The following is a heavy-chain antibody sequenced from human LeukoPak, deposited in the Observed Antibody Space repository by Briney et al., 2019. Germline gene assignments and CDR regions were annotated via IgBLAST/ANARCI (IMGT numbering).Heavy chain of an antibody. V-gene: IGHV1-18*01. CDR1: GYTFTSYG. Sequence: ASVKVSCKASGYTFTSYGIGWVRQAPGQGLEWMGWISAYNGNTNYAQKLQGRVTMTTDTSTSTAYMELRSLRSDDTAVYYCARARIVLMVYASFYEFDPWGQGTLVTVSS. CDR2: ISAYNGNT. J-gene: IGHJ5*02. D-gene: IGHD2-8*01. CDR3: ARARIVLMVYASFYEFDP.